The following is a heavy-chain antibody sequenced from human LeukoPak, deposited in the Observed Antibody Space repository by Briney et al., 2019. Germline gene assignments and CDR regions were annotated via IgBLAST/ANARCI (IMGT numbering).Heavy chain of an antibody. CDR1: GITLSNYG. D-gene: IGHD3-22*01. J-gene: IGHJ4*02. Sequence: GGSLRLSCAVSGITLSNYGMSWVRQAPGKGLEWVAGISGSGGSTNYADSVKGRFTISRDNPKNTLYLQMNILRAEDTAVYFCAKRGVVIRVILVGFHKETYYFDSWGQGALVTVSS. V-gene: IGHV3-23*01. CDR2: ISGSGGST. CDR3: AKRGVVIRVILVGFHKETYYFDS.